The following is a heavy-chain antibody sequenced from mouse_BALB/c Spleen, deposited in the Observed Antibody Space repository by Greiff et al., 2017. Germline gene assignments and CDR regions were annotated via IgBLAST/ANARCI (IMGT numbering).Heavy chain of an antibody. J-gene: IGHJ4*01. Sequence: EVQLVESGPGLVKPSQSLSLTCTVTGYSITSDYAWNWIRQFPGNKLEWMGYISYSGSTSYNPSLKSRISITRDTSKNQFFLQLNSVTTEDTATYYCARSEDSLYAMDYWGQGTSVTVSS. CDR3: ARSEDSLYAMDY. V-gene: IGHV3-2*02. CDR1: GYSITSDYA. CDR2: ISYSGST.